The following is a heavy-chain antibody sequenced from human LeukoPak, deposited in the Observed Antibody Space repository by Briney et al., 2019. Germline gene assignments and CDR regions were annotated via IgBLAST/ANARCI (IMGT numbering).Heavy chain of an antibody. V-gene: IGHV1-24*01. J-gene: IGHJ4*02. CDR2: FDPEDGET. CDR1: GYTLTELS. Sequence: ASVKVSCKVSGYTLTELSMHWVRQAPGKGLVWMGGFDPEDGETIYAQKFQGRVTMTEDTSTDTAYMELSSLRSEDTAVYYCATGLGTTRRTGGYYFDYWGQGTLVTVSS. CDR3: ATGLGTTRRTGGYYFDY. D-gene: IGHD1-1*01.